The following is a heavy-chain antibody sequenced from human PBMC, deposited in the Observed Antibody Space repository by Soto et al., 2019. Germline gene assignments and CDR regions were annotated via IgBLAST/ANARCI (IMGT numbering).Heavy chain of an antibody. J-gene: IGHJ6*02. CDR1: GGSISSGGYY. D-gene: IGHD2-2*01. V-gene: IGHV4-31*03. CDR2: IYYSGST. CDR3: ARQSCSSTSCYFLYYYYGMDV. Sequence: PSETLSLTCTVSGGSISSGGYYWSWIRQHPGKGLEWIGYIYYSGSTYYNPSLKSRVTISVDTSKNQFSLKLSSVTAADTAVYYCARQSCSSTSCYFLYYYYGMDVWGQGTTVTVSS.